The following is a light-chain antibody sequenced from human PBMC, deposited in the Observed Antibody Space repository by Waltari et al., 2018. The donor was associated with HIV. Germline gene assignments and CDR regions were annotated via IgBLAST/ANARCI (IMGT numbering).Light chain of an antibody. J-gene: IGLJ2*01. CDR1: SAKLGGNT. CDR3: ASRDDSLNGPV. V-gene: IGLV1-44*01. Sequence: SVLTQPPSESGTPGQRATISCSGSSAKLGGNTVNCYQHRPGTPPKPLIYSNHQRPSGVTDRSSGSQSGTSASLAISGLQSEDEADYYCASRDDSLNGPVFGRGTKLTVL. CDR2: SNH.